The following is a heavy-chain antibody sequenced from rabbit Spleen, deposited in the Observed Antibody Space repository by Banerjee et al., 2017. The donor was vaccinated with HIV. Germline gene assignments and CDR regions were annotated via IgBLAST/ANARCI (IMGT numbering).Heavy chain of an antibody. CDR1: GFSFSDRDV. D-gene: IGHD1-1*01. Sequence: QEQLVESGGGLVQPEGSLTLTCKASGFSFSDRDVMCWVSQAPGKGLEWIACINAATAKPVYATWAKGRFTISRTSSTTVTLRMTSLPATDTATYFCARDLVGVIGWNFYLWGQGTLVPVS. CDR3: ARDLVGVIGWNFYL. CDR2: INAATAKP. V-gene: IGHV1S45*01. J-gene: IGHJ4*01.